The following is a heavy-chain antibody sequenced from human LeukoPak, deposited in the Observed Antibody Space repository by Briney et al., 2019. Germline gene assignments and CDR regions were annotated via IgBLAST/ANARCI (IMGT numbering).Heavy chain of an antibody. V-gene: IGHV3-30-3*01. CDR3: ARVGDYENSGSQPFDY. J-gene: IGHJ4*02. CDR1: GFTFSSYA. CDR2: ISYDGSNK. Sequence: PGRSLRLSCAASGFTFSSYAMHWVRQAPGKRLKWVAVISYDGSNKYYADSVKGRFTISRDNSKNTLYLQMNSLRAEDTAVYYCARVGDYENSGSQPFDYWGQGTLVTVSS. D-gene: IGHD3-22*01.